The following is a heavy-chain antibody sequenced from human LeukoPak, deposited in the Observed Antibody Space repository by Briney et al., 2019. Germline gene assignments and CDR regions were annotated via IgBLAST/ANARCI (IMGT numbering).Heavy chain of an antibody. J-gene: IGHJ4*02. D-gene: IGHD6-13*01. CDR2: ISGYGAST. CDR1: RFTFPNYA. Sequence: GGSLRLSCAASRFTFPNYAMSWVRQAPGKGLQWVSYISGYGASTFYADSVKGRFTISRDNSKNTLYLQMNSLRAEDTALYYCAKDLRDDPYSSSWYGPDSWGQGTLVTVSS. CDR3: AKDLRDDPYSSSWYGPDS. V-gene: IGHV3-23*01.